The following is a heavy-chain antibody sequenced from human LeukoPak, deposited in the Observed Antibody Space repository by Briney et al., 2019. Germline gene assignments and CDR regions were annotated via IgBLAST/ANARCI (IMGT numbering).Heavy chain of an antibody. CDR1: GFTFSSYA. CDR2: ISGSGGST. Sequence: GGSLRLSCAASGFTFSSYAMSWVRQAPGKGLEWVSAISGSGGSTYYADSVKGRFTISRDNSKNSLYLQTNSLRAEDTAVYYCARRALRYCSSTSCPAQYYGVDVWGKGTTVTVSS. V-gene: IGHV3-23*01. J-gene: IGHJ6*04. CDR3: ARRALRYCSSTSCPAQYYGVDV. D-gene: IGHD2-2*01.